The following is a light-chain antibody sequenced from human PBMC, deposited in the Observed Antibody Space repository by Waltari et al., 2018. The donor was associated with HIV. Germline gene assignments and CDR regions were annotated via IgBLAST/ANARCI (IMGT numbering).Light chain of an antibody. V-gene: IGLV1-47*01. Sequence: QSVLTQPPSASGTPGQWVTTPCFGCSPNYGRNNVYWCRQLPGTAPKPLRYGNKQRPSGVPSRFSSSKSGPAASLAISGRRYEDEDDEYCAAWDDSLSGRVFGGGIKLTVL. J-gene: IGLJ3*02. CDR3: AAWDDSLSGRV. CDR1: SPNYGRNN. CDR2: GNK.